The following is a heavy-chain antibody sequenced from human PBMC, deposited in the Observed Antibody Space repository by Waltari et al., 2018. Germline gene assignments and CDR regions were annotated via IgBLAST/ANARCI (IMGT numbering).Heavy chain of an antibody. V-gene: IGHV3-53*01. CDR3: ARDRSFHYYYGMDV. D-gene: IGHD3-10*01. Sequence: EVQLVESGGGLIQPGGSLRLSCAASGFTVSSNYMSWVRQAPGKGLEWVSVILSGRSTYYAESVKGRFTISRDNSKNTLYLQMNSLRADDTAVYYCARDRSFHYYYGMDVWGQGTTVTVSS. CDR1: GFTVSSNY. CDR2: ILSGRST. J-gene: IGHJ6*02.